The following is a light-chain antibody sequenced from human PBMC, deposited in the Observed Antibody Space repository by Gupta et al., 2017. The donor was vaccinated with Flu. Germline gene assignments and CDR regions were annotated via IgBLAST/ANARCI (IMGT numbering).Light chain of an antibody. V-gene: IGKV1D-12*01. J-gene: IGKJ2*01. CDR2: AAS. CDR3: QQGSRFPHT. CDR1: QDISRW. Sequence: DIQMTQSPPSVSASVGDRVTITCRASQDISRWLAWYQQKPGKAPKLLIYAASTLQSGVPSRCSGGGAGTDFTLTISGLQPEDVATYFCQQGSRFPHTFGQGTKLEIK.